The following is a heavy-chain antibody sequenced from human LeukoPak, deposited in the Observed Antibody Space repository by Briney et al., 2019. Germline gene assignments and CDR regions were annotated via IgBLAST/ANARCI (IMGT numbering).Heavy chain of an antibody. D-gene: IGHD3-10*01. V-gene: IGHV3-23*01. CDR3: AKDRGLLWFGEFHPFDY. CDR2: ISGSGGST. CDR1: GFTFGTYW. Sequence: GGSLRLSCGASGFTFGTYWMHWVRQAPGKGLEWVSAISGSGGSTYYADSVKGRFTISRDNSKNTLYLQMNSLRAEDTAVYYCAKDRGLLWFGEFHPFDYWGQGTLVTVSS. J-gene: IGHJ4*02.